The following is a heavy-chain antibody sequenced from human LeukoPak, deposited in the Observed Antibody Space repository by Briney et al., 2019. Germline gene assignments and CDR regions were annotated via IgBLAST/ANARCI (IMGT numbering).Heavy chain of an antibody. D-gene: IGHD6-25*01. CDR3: ARFAAGGSYYYYMDV. CDR2: IGTSSTTI. Sequence: GGSLRLSCAASGFTFSSYTMNWVRQPPGKGLEWVSNIGTSSTTIYYADSAKGRFTISRDNAKNSLYLQMNSLRADDTAVYYCARFAAGGSYYYYMDVWGKGTTVTVPS. J-gene: IGHJ6*03. V-gene: IGHV3-48*01. CDR1: GFTFSSYT.